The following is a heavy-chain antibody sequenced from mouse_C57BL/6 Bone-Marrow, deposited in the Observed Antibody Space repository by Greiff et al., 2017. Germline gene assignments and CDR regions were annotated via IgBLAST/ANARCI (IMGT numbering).Heavy chain of an antibody. V-gene: IGHV1-59*01. Sequence: QVQLQQPGAELVRPGTSVKLSCKASGYTFTSYWMHWVKQRPGQGLEWIGVIDPSDSYTNYNQKFKGKATLTVDTSSSTAYMKLSSLKSDDSAVYYCAPYYRGRFYWYFDVWGTGTTVTVSS. J-gene: IGHJ1*03. D-gene: IGHD1-1*01. CDR2: IDPSDSYT. CDR3: APYYRGRFYWYFDV. CDR1: GYTFTSYW.